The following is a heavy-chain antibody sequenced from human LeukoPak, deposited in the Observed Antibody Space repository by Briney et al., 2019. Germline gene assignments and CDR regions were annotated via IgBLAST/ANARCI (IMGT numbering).Heavy chain of an antibody. CDR1: GGSFSGYY. V-gene: IGHV4-34*01. CDR2: INRSGST. D-gene: IGHD3-10*01. J-gene: IGHJ4*02. CDR3: ARGRSGYYGSGSQIDY. Sequence: PSETLSLTCAVYGGSFSGYYWSWIRQPPGKGLEWIGEINRSGSTNYNPSLKSRVTISVDTSKNQFSLKLSSVTAADTAVYYCARGRSGYYGSGSQIDYWGQGTLVTVSS.